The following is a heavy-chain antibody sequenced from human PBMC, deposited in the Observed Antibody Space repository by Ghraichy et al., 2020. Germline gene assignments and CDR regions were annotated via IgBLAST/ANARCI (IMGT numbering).Heavy chain of an antibody. J-gene: IGHJ5*02. V-gene: IGHV3-23*01. CDR1: GFTFSNYV. CDR2: IGASGGST. Sequence: GGSLRLSCAASGFTFSNYVMSWVRQAPGKGLEWVSTIGASGGSTYYADSVKGRFTISRDNSKNTLYLQMDSLRAEDAAVYYCAKVWGYCSGGTCPSYNWFDPWGQGTRVTVSS. D-gene: IGHD2-15*01. CDR3: AKVWGYCSGGTCPSYNWFDP.